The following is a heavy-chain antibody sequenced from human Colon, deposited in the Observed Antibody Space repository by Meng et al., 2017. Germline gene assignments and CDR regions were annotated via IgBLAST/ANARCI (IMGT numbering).Heavy chain of an antibody. Sequence: QVRLVGSGGALVKPVGSLRLSCAASAFTFSDYYMSWSRQAPGKGLGWISYMSSDDSFIYYADSVKGRFTMSRDNAKNSLYLQLNSLRADDTAVYYCARDRRYSSGWKTSDYWGQGTLVTGSS. CDR2: MSSDDSFI. CDR3: ARDRRYSSGWKTSDY. D-gene: IGHD6-19*01. J-gene: IGHJ4*02. V-gene: IGHV3-11*01. CDR1: AFTFSDYY.